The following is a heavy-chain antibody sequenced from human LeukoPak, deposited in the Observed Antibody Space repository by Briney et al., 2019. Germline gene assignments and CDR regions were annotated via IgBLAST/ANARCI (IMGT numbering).Heavy chain of an antibody. CDR1: GGSISSYY. CDR3: ARYYAVSTSYDAFDI. D-gene: IGHD2-2*01. CDR2: IYYSGST. V-gene: IGHV4-59*01. J-gene: IGHJ3*02. Sequence: SETLSLTCTVSGGSISSYYWSWIRQPPGKGLEWIGYIYYSGSTNYNPSLKSRVTISVDTSKNQFSLKLSSVTAADTAVYYCARYYAVSTSYDAFDIWGQGTMVTVSS.